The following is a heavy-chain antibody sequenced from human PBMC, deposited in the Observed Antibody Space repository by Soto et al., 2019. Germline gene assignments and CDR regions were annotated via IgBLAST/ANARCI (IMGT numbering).Heavy chain of an antibody. CDR2: IYYLGST. CDR1: GGSISSGGYY. J-gene: IGHJ3*02. D-gene: IGHD3-10*01. V-gene: IGHV4-31*03. Sequence: QVQLQESGPGLVKPSQTLSLACTVSGGSISSGGYYWSWIRQHPGKGLEWIGYIYYLGSTYYNPSLKGRVTISVDTSKKQFSLKLSSVTAADTAVYYCARFYMVRGVMSAFDIWGQGTWSPSLQ. CDR3: ARFYMVRGVMSAFDI.